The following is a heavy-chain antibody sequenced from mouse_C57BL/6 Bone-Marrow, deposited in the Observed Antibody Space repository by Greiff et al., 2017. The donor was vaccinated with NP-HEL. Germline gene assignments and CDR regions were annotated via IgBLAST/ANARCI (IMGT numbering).Heavy chain of an antibody. CDR1: GYAFTNYL. Sequence: VKLQESGAELVRPGTSVKVSCKASGYAFTNYLIEWVKQRPGQGLEWIGVINPGSGGTNYNEKFKGKATLTADKSSSTAYMQLSSLTSEDSAVYFCARAYYSNPYAMDYWGQGTSVTVSS. D-gene: IGHD2-5*01. CDR3: ARAYYSNPYAMDY. V-gene: IGHV1-54*01. CDR2: INPGSGGT. J-gene: IGHJ4*01.